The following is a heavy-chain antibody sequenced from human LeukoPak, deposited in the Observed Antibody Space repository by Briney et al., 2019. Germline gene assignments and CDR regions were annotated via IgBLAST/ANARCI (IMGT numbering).Heavy chain of an antibody. J-gene: IGHJ5*01. D-gene: IGHD3-16*01. CDR2: IRDSGAT. V-gene: IGHV3-66*03. CDR1: GFSVSNYY. CDR3: ARDRAVTQVWVEFDS. Sequence: GGSLRLSCAGFGFSVSNYYMNWVRQAPGKGLEWVSLIRDSGATFYADSVKGRIAISRDNSKNTIYLQMNRLRVEDTAVYFCARDRAVTQVWVEFDSWGQGTQVTVSS.